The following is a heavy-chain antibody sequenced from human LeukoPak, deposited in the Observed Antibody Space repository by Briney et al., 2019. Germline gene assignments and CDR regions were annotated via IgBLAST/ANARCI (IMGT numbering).Heavy chain of an antibody. D-gene: IGHD6-19*01. CDR3: ARQVGSGWLD. CDR1: GGSISSGTSY. CDR2: LYYSGST. Sequence: KPSETLSLTCTVSGGSISSGTSYWGWIRQPPGKGLEWIGSLYYSGSTYYNTSLKSRVTISVDTSKNQFSLKLTSVTAADTAVYYCARQVGSGWLDWGQGTLVTVSS. V-gene: IGHV4-39*01. J-gene: IGHJ4*02.